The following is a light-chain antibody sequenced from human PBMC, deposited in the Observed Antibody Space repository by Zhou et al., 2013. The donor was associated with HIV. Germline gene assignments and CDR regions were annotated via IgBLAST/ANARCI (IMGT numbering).Light chain of an antibody. Sequence: DIQMTQSPSSLSASVGDRVTITCRASQSISSYLNWYQQKPGKAPKLLIYGASSLQSGVPSRFSGSGSGTDFTLAINSLQPEDFATYYCQQSHSPPRTFGQGTKLEIK. V-gene: IGKV1-39*01. CDR2: GAS. CDR3: QQSHSPPRT. CDR1: QSISSY. J-gene: IGKJ2*01.